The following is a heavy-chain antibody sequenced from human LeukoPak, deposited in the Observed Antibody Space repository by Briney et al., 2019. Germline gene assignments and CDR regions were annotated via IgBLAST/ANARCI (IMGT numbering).Heavy chain of an antibody. CDR2: IIPIFGTA. CDR3: ARDSGITMVRGVPANWFDP. J-gene: IGHJ5*02. CDR1: GGTFSSYA. V-gene: IGHV1-69*05. D-gene: IGHD3-10*01. Sequence: SVKVSCKASGGTFSSYAISWVRQAPGQGLEWMGGIIPIFGTANYAQKFQGRVTITTDESTSTAYMELSSLRSEDTAVYYCARDSGITMVRGVPANWFDPWGQGTLVTVSS.